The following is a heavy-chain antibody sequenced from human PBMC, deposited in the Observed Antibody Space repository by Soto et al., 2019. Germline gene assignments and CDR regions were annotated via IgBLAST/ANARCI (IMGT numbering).Heavy chain of an antibody. CDR2: IFYTTST. CDR1: GGSISSYY. J-gene: IGHJ4*02. D-gene: IGHD5-18*01. CDR3: AGGGYSYGPDF. Sequence: QVQLQESGPGLVKPSETLSLTCTVSGGSISSYYWSWIRQPPGKGLEWIGYIFYTTSTNYNPSLKSXXTXSXXTSKNQFSLNLRSVTAADTAVYYCAGGGYSYGPDFWGQGTLVTVSS. V-gene: IGHV4-59*01.